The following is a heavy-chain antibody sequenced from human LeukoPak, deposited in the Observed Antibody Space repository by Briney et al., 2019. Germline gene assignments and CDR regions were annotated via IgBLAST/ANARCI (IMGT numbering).Heavy chain of an antibody. D-gene: IGHD3-3*02. CDR2: INERRNT. CDR1: GESFSGYS. CDR3: AGWRMAILSFDY. J-gene: IGHJ4*02. V-gene: IGHV4-34*01. Sequence: SETLSLTCVVYGESFSGYSWSWIRQPPGKGLEWIGEINERRNTNFNPSLKSRVTISIDTSKNQFSLKLSSVTAAHTAVYYCAGWRMAILSFDYWGQGTLVTVSS.